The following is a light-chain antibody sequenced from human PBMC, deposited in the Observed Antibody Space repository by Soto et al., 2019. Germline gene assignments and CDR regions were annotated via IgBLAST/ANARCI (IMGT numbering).Light chain of an antibody. CDR2: SNN. CDR3: GTWDSSLSAGL. Sequence: QSVLAQPPSASGTPGQRVTISCSGSSSNIGSNYVYWYQQLPGTAPKLLIYSNNQRPSGVPDRFSASKSATSAALDITGLQTGDEADYYCGTWDSSLSAGLFGTGTKVTVL. CDR1: SSNIGSNY. V-gene: IGLV1-47*02. J-gene: IGLJ1*01.